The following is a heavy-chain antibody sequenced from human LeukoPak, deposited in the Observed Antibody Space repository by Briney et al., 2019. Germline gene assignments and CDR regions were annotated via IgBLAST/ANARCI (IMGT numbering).Heavy chain of an antibody. J-gene: IGHJ4*02. D-gene: IGHD1-1*01. Sequence: GGSLRLSCAASGFTFSSFWMTWVRQAPGKGLEWVANIKQDGSEKYYVDSVKGRFTISRDNAKNSLYLQMNSLRAEDTAVYYCARGVEPHYLDYWGQGTLVTVSS. CDR1: GFTFSSFW. CDR2: IKQDGSEK. CDR3: ARGVEPHYLDY. V-gene: IGHV3-7*02.